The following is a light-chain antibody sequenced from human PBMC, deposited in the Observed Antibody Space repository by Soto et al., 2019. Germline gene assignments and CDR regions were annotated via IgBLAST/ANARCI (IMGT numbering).Light chain of an antibody. CDR3: LQDYSNPLT. J-gene: IGKJ4*01. CDR1: QAVGRD. V-gene: IGKV1-6*01. CDR2: HAS. Sequence: AIQMTQSPSSLSASVGDRVIITCRASQAVGRDLGWYQQKPRKAPRLLIYHASTLLSGVPSRFSGSGSGTDFTLTIASLQPVDFATYFCLQDYSNPLTFGGGTKVENK.